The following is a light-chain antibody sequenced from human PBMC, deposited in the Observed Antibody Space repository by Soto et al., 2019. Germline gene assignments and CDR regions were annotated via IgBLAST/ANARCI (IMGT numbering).Light chain of an antibody. Sequence: QTVVTHEPSLTVSPGGTVTLTCASSTGAVTSGYYPSWFQQKPGQAPRALIYNTNNKHSWTPARFSGSLLGGKAALTLSGVQPEDEAEYYCLLYYGGSHVFGTGTKLTVL. J-gene: IGLJ1*01. CDR3: LLYYGGSHV. V-gene: IGLV7-43*01. CDR1: TGAVTSGYY. CDR2: NTN.